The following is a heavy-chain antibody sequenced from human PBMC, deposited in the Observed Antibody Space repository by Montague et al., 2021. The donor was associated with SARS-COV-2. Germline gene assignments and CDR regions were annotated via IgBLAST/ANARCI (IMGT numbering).Heavy chain of an antibody. CDR2: IYYSGNT. J-gene: IGHJ6*02. CDR1: GASISSGGFY. Sequence: TLSLTCTVSGASISSGGFYWSWLRQHPRKGLEWIGFIYYSGNTYHNPSLKSRLTISIDTSKNQFSLKLSSVTAADTAVYYCARGLPYQVLAGAIPNYSMDVWGQGTTVTVSS. CDR3: ARGLPYQVLAGAIPNYSMDV. D-gene: IGHD2-21*01. V-gene: IGHV4-31*03.